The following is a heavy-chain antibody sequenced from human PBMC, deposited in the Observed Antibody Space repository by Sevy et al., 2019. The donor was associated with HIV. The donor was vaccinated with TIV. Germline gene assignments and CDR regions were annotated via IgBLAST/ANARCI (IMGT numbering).Heavy chain of an antibody. Sequence: GGYLRLSCAASGFTFSSYGMHWVRQAPGKGLEWLAFIRYDGSNKYYADSVKGRFTISRDNSKNTLYLQMNSLRAEDTAVYYCLTAPGRWSYYYYYYGMDVWGQGTTVTVSS. CDR1: GFTFSSYG. CDR2: IRYDGSNK. V-gene: IGHV3-30*02. J-gene: IGHJ6*02. CDR3: LTAPGRWSYYYYYYGMDV. D-gene: IGHD1-26*01.